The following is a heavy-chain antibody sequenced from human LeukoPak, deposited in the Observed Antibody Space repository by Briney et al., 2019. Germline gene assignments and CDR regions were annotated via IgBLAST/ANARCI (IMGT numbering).Heavy chain of an antibody. Sequence: GASVKVSCKASGYKFTNYGISWVRRAPGQGLEWMGWISPYNGNTIYAQKLQGRVPMTTDTSTSTAYMELRSLRSDDTAVYYCARGSPPRVYYDRSGYYSYYFDYWGQGTLVTVSS. CDR3: ARGSPPRVYYDRSGYYSYYFDY. CDR1: GYKFTNYG. V-gene: IGHV1-18*01. D-gene: IGHD3-22*01. CDR2: ISPYNGNT. J-gene: IGHJ4*02.